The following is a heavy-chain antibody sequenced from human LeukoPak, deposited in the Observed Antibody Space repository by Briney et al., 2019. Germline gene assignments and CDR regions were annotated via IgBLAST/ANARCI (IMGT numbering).Heavy chain of an antibody. J-gene: IGHJ4*02. V-gene: IGHV1-69*01. CDR2: IIPIFGTA. Sequence: SVKVSCKASGGTFRSYAISWVRQAPGQGLEWMGGIIPIFGTANYAQKFQGRVTITADESTSTAYMELSSLRSEDTAVYYCALSGGYCSSTSCSEFDYWGQGTLVTVSS. D-gene: IGHD2-2*01. CDR3: ALSGGYCSSTSCSEFDY. CDR1: GGTFRSYA.